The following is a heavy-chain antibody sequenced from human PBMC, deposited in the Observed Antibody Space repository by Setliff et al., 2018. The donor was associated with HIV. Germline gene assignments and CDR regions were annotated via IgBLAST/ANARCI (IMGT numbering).Heavy chain of an antibody. Sequence: SETLSLTCTVSGDSLSSDYYYWTWIRQHPEKGLEWIGYIYYSGGTDYNPSLKSRLTISLDTSKNQFSLKLTSVTAADTAIYYCARRPVLHNSGSVFDKWSQGTLVTVSS. V-gene: IGHV4-39*01. CDR1: GDSLSSDYYY. J-gene: IGHJ4*02. CDR2: IYYSGGT. CDR3: ARRPVLHNSGSVFDK. D-gene: IGHD6-25*01.